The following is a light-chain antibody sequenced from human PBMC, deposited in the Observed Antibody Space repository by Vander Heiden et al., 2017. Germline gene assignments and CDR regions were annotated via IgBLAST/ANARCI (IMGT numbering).Light chain of an antibody. V-gene: IGLV2-14*01. CDR3: SSYTSSSTLV. CDR1: SSDVGGYNY. J-gene: IGLJ2*01. CDR2: EVS. Sequence: QSPLPPPAPVPAPPAQSLPISCTGTSSDVGGYNYVSWYQQHPGKAPKLMIYEVSNRPSGVSNRFSGSKSGNTASLTISGLQAEDEADYYCSSYTSSSTLVFGGGTKLTVL.